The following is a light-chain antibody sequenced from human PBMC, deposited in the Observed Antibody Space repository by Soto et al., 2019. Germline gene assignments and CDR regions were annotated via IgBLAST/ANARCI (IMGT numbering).Light chain of an antibody. Sequence: EIGLTQCPITLSGSPGESATLSCRASQSLXSKLFWDQQKPGQPPRALIFXASARGSGVPAMFSGSGYGKEFIITISLLQQDYATTYCCQHYGGMWTFGQGTKVDIK. J-gene: IGKJ1*01. CDR1: QSLXSK. V-gene: IGKV3-15*01. CDR3: QHYGGMWT. CDR2: XAS.